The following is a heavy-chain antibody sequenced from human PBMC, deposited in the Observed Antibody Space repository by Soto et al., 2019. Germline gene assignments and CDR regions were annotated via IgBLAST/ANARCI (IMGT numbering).Heavy chain of an antibody. V-gene: IGHV5-10-1*01. Sequence: GESLKISCKGSGYSFTSYWISWVRQMPEKGLEWMGRIDPSDSYTKYSTSFQGHVTISADKSINTAYLQWSSLKASDTAIYYCAKHYTDHDMDVWGQGTKVTGSS. CDR3: AKHYTDHDMDV. J-gene: IGHJ6*02. D-gene: IGHD3-10*01. CDR1: GYSFTSYW. CDR2: IDPSDSYT.